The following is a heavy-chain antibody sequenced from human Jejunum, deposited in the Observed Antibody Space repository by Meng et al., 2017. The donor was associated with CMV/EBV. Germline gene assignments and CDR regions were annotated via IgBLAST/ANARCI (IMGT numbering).Heavy chain of an antibody. CDR1: GDSSRVADFF. CDR2: IYYTGNS. V-gene: IGHV4-39*07. J-gene: IGHJ4*02. CDR3: VREKRTGQNWIDY. D-gene: IGHD1-1*01. Sequence: AGDSSRVADFFWGGIRHSPGKGPEWIAAIYYTGNSYYNPSLESRVTISVDTSKNHFSLNLRSVTAADTAVYHCVREKRTGQNWIDYWGQGTLVTVSS.